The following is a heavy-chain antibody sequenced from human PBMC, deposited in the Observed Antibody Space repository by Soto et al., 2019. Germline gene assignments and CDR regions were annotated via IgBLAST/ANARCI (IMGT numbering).Heavy chain of an antibody. V-gene: IGHV3-11*05. CDR2: ISSSSSYT. Sequence: GGSLRLSCAASGFTFSDYYMSWIRQAPGKGLEWVSYISSSSSYTSYADSVKGRFTISRDNAKNSLYLQMNSLRAEDTAVYYCAREGTLRYFADWGQGTLVTVSS. CDR1: GFTFSDYY. D-gene: IGHD3-9*01. CDR3: AREGTLRYFAD. J-gene: IGHJ4*02.